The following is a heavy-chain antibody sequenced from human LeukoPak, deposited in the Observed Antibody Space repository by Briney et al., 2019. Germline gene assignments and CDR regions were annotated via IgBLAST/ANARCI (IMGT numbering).Heavy chain of an antibody. V-gene: IGHV3-7*03. CDR2: VNQDGSET. CDR1: GFSFNTYY. D-gene: IGHD2-21*02. Sequence: GGSLRLSCVASGFSFNTYYMNWVRQVPGGGLEWVANVNQDGSETAYVDSVKGRFTSSRDNAKNSLYLRMKSLRAEDTAVYYCARASLGVTEDYWGQGTLVTVSS. J-gene: IGHJ4*02. CDR3: ARASLGVTEDY.